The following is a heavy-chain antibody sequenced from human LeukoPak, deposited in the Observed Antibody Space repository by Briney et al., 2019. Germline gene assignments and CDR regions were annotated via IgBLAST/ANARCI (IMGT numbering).Heavy chain of an antibody. D-gene: IGHD5-24*01. CDR1: GFTFSSYS. CDR3: ARRRDGYNSWAFDI. CDR2: ISSSSSYI. J-gene: IGHJ3*02. V-gene: IGHV3-21*01. Sequence: GGSLRLSCAASGFTFSSYSMNWVRQAPGKGLEWVSSISSSSSYIYYADSVKGRFTISRDNAKNSLYLQMNSLRAEDTAVYYCARRRDGYNSWAFDIWGQGTMVTVSS.